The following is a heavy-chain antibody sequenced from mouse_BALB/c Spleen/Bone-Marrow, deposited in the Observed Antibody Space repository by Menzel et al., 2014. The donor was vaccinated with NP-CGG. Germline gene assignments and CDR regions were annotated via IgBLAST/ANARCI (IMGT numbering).Heavy chain of an antibody. CDR2: INPSNGGT. CDR1: GYTFTSYY. J-gene: IGHJ3*01. D-gene: IGHD2-13*01. V-gene: IGHV1S81*02. Sequence: QVQLQQPGAELVKPGASVKLSCKASGYTFTSYYMYWVKRRPGQGLEWIGEINPSNGGTNFNEKFKSEATLTVDKSSSTAYMQLSSLTSEDSAVYYCTREGDSPFAYWGQGTLVTVSA. CDR3: TREGDSPFAY.